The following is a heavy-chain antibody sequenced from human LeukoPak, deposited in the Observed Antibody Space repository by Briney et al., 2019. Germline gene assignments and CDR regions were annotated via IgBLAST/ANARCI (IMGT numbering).Heavy chain of an antibody. CDR1: GVTFSTYW. Sequence: GGSLRLSCAASGVTFSTYWIHWVRQAPGKGLVWVSRINSDGSSINYADSVKGRFTISRDNAKNTLYLQMNSLRAGDTALYYCAKRYYYDSSRGAFDVWGQGTMVTVSS. CDR2: INSDGSSI. CDR3: AKRYYYDSSRGAFDV. D-gene: IGHD3-22*01. V-gene: IGHV3-74*01. J-gene: IGHJ3*01.